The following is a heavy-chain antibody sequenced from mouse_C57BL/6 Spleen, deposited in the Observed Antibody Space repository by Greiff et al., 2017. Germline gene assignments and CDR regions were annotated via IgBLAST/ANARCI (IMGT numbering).Heavy chain of an antibody. Sequence: QVQLKQSGAELVKPGASVKISCKASGYAFSSYWMNWVKQRPGKGLEWIGQIYPGDGVTSYNGKFKGKATLTADKSSSTAYMQLSSLTSEDSAVYFCARTYYGGEYFDYWGQGTTLTVSS. CDR2: IYPGDGVT. CDR1: GYAFSSYW. J-gene: IGHJ2*01. V-gene: IGHV1-80*01. CDR3: ARTYYGGEYFDY. D-gene: IGHD1-1*01.